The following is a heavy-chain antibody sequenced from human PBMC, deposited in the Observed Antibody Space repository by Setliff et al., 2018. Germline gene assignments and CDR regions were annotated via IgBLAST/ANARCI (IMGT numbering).Heavy chain of an antibody. CDR3: AKGDGGYPSDS. CDR1: GGSFNTYY. D-gene: IGHD2-15*01. Sequence: SETLSLTCTVSGGSFNTYYWSWIRQTPGKGLEWIGFVYYSGTATYNPSLKSRVTVTIDKSKNQFSLSLTSVTAADTAVYYCAKGDGGYPSDSWGQGILVTVSS. V-gene: IGHV4-59*12. CDR2: VYYSGTA. J-gene: IGHJ4*02.